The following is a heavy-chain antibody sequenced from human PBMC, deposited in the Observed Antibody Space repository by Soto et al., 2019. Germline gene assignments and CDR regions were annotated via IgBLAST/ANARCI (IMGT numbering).Heavy chain of an antibody. D-gene: IGHD4-17*01. J-gene: IGHJ6*02. CDR1: GFNLSTYS. CDR2: ISSRTSSI. V-gene: IGHV3-48*02. Sequence: GGSLRLSCAASGFNLSTYSMNWVRQAPGKGLEWVSYISSRTSSIYYADSVKGRFAISRDNAKNSLYLQMNSLRDDDTAVYYCARDYPPHFYSDYNYYYYGLDVWGHGATVTVSS. CDR3: ARDYPPHFYSDYNYYYYGLDV.